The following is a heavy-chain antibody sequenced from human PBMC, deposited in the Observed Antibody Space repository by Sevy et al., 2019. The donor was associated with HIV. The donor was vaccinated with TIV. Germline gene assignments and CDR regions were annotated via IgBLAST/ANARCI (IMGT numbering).Heavy chain of an antibody. CDR1: AYTFTTHW. V-gene: IGHV5-51*01. CDR2: ISPGDFDP. CDR3: ACLDAYSIGWSPRYYFDY. D-gene: IGHD6-19*01. Sequence: GESLKISCKGSAYTFTTHWIGWVRQMPGKGLEWMGIISPGDFDPRYSPSFQGQVTMSVYKSVSTAYLQWHRLESSDTAIYYCACLDAYSIGWSPRYYFDYWGQGTLVTVSS. J-gene: IGHJ4*02.